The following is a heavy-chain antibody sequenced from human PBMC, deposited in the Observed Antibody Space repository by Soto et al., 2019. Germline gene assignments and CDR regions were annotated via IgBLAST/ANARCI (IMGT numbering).Heavy chain of an antibody. Sequence: PSETLSLTCTVSGGSISSYYWSWIRQPPGKGLEWIGYIYYSGSTNYNPSLKSRVTISVDTSKNQFSLKLSSVTAADTAVYYCASLAWATIRSFDFWGQGALVTVSS. CDR2: IYYSGST. J-gene: IGHJ4*02. D-gene: IGHD5-12*01. V-gene: IGHV4-59*08. CDR1: GGSISSYY. CDR3: ASLAWATIRSFDF.